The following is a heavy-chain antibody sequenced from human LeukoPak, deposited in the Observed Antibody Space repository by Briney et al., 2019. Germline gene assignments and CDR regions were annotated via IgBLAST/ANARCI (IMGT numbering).Heavy chain of an antibody. CDR3: ATCRDEFGDYGLTS. J-gene: IGHJ5*02. D-gene: IGHD4-17*01. Sequence: PSETLSLTCTVSGDSINNNYWSWIRQPPGRALEWIGYTYDSGSAKVNPSLKSRVTISVDTSKNLFSLKLTSVTAADTAVYYCATCRDEFGDYGLTSWGQGTLVTVSS. V-gene: IGHV4-59*01. CDR2: TYDSGSA. CDR1: GDSINNNY.